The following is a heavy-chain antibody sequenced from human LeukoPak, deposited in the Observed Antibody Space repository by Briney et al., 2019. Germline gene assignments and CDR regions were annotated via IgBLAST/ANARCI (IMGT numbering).Heavy chain of an antibody. J-gene: IGHJ4*02. CDR2: ISGSGGST. CDR3: ARSRYCSGGSCFFDY. Sequence: GGSLRLSCAASGFTFSSYAMSWVRQAPGKGLEWVSAISGSGGSTYYADSVKGRFTISRDNSKNTLYLQMNSLSAEDTAVYYCARSRYCSGGSCFFDYWGQGTLVTVSS. V-gene: IGHV3-23*01. CDR1: GFTFSSYA. D-gene: IGHD2-15*01.